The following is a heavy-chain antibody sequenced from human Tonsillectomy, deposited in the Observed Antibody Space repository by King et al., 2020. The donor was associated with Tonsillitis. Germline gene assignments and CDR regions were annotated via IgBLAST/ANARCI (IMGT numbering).Heavy chain of an antibody. V-gene: IGHV1-8*01. J-gene: IGHJ4*02. Sequence: VQLVESGAEVKKPGASVKVSCKASGYTFTSYDINWVRQATGHGLEWMGWMNPNSGNTGYAQKFQGRVTMTRNTSISTAYMELSSLRSEDTAVYYCARGSPHRPPGSFDYWGQGTLVTVSS. CDR3: ARGSPHRPPGSFDY. CDR1: GYTFTSYD. CDR2: MNPNSGNT. D-gene: IGHD6-6*01.